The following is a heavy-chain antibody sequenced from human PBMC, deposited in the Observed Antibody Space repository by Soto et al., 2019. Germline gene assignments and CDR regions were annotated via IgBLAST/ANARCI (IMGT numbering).Heavy chain of an antibody. D-gene: IGHD5-12*01. Sequence: QVQLVQSGAEVEKPGSSVKVSCKASGGTFSSYTISWVRQAPGQGLEWMGRIIPILGIANYAQKFQGRVTITADKSTSTAYMELSSLRSEDTAVYYCASPTQGYSGYDFDYWGQGTLVTVSS. CDR3: ASPTQGYSGYDFDY. V-gene: IGHV1-69*02. CDR2: IIPILGIA. CDR1: GGTFSSYT. J-gene: IGHJ4*02.